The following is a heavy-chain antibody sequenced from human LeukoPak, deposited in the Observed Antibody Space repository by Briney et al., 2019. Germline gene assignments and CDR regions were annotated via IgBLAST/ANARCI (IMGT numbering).Heavy chain of an antibody. CDR2: IYSGGST. CDR1: AFTVSTNY. CDR3: ARGPPYSTSPGLIGRWFDP. V-gene: IGHV3-53*01. J-gene: IGHJ5*02. D-gene: IGHD6-6*01. Sequence: SLTPSCAPSAFTVSTNYISCVRQAPGKWMEWVSVIYSGGSTYYADSVKGRFTISRDNSKKTLYLQMNTLRAEDTAVYYCARGPPYSTSPGLIGRWFDPWGQGTLVTVSS.